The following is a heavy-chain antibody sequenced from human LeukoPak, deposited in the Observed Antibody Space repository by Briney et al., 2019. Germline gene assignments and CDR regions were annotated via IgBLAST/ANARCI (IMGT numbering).Heavy chain of an antibody. CDR3: ARLKDDVTKFDY. V-gene: IGHV3-7*01. Sequence: GGSLRLSCSRSGFSFSRYWLAWGREAPGKGLEWVASINQDVSRVHYVDSVKGRFTISRDNAKSSLFLQMTSLRVEDTAVYYCARLKDDVTKFDYWSQGTLVTVSS. D-gene: IGHD2-8*01. CDR1: GFSFSRYW. CDR2: INQDVSRV. J-gene: IGHJ4*02.